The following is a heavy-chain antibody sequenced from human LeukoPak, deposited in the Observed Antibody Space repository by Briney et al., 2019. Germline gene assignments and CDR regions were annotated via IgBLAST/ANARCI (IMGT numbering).Heavy chain of an antibody. CDR1: EFTFNSYA. CDR2: ISGSGGST. D-gene: IGHD3-22*01. CDR3: AKASRWYYDSSGYDAFDI. Sequence: TGGSLRLSCAASEFTFNSYAMHWVRQAPSKGLEWVSAISGSGGSTYYADSVKGRLTISRDNSKNTLYLQMNSLRAEDTAVYYCAKASRWYYDSSGYDAFDIWGQGTMVTVSS. V-gene: IGHV3-23*01. J-gene: IGHJ3*02.